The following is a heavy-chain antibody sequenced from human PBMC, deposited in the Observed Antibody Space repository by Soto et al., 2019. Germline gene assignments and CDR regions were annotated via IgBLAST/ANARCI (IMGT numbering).Heavy chain of an antibody. CDR3: AKPTTGNLWFDP. CDR2: ISGSGGST. D-gene: IGHD3-9*01. Sequence: GGSLRLSCTASGFTFNTHWMHWVRQAPGKGLEWVSAISGSGGSTYYADSVKGRFTISRDNSKNTLYLQMNSLRAEDTAVYYCAKPTTGNLWFDPWGQGTLVTVSS. J-gene: IGHJ5*02. V-gene: IGHV3-23*01. CDR1: GFTFNTHW.